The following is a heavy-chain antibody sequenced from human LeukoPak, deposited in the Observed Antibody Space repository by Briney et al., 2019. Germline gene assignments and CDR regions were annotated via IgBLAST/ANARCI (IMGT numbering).Heavy chain of an antibody. J-gene: IGHJ4*02. CDR1: GFTFSNAW. Sequence: GGSLRLSCAASGFTFSNAWMSWVRQAPGKGLEWVGRIKSKTDGGTTDYAAPVKGRFTISRDDSKNTLYLQMNSLKTEDTAVYYCTTEGIAAPVEQDYWGQGTLVTVSS. CDR2: IKSKTDGGTT. D-gene: IGHD6-6*01. V-gene: IGHV3-15*01. CDR3: TTEGIAAPVEQDY.